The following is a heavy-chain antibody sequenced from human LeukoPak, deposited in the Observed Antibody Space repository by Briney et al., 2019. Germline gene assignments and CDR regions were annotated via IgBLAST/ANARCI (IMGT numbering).Heavy chain of an antibody. CDR3: ARQITMIVVVINDPFDI. CDR1: GYTFTSYG. D-gene: IGHD3-22*01. CDR2: INSDNGNT. V-gene: IGHV1-18*01. Sequence: ASVKVSCKASGYTFTSYGISWVRQALGQGLEWVGWINSDNGNTNYAQKLQGRVTLTTDTSTSTAYMELRSLRSDDTAVYYCARQITMIVVVINDPFDIWGQGTMVTVSS. J-gene: IGHJ3*02.